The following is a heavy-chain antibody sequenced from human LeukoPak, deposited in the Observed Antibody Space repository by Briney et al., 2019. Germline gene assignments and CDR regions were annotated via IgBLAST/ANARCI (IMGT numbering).Heavy chain of an antibody. J-gene: IGHJ4*02. Sequence: SETLSLTCTVSGGSISSYYWSWIRQPPGKGLEWIGYIYYSGSTNYNPSLKSRVTISVDTSKNQFSLKLSSVTAADTAVYYCARGDDYFVYWGQGTLVTVSS. CDR2: IYYSGST. CDR1: GGSISSYY. V-gene: IGHV4-59*01. CDR3: ARGDDYFVY.